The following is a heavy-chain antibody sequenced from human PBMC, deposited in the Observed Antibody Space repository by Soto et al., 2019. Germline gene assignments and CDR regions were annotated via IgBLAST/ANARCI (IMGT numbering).Heavy chain of an antibody. D-gene: IGHD6-13*01. Sequence: QLQLQESGPGLVKPSETLSLTCTVSGGSISSSSYYWGWIRQPPGKGLEWIGSIYYSGSTYYNPSLKSRVTISVDTSKNQFSLKLSSVTAADTAVYYCARGRRSSWYFEYYYYYGMDVWGQGTTVTVSS. V-gene: IGHV4-39*01. CDR1: GGSISSSSYY. J-gene: IGHJ6*02. CDR2: IYYSGST. CDR3: ARGRRSSWYFEYYYYYGMDV.